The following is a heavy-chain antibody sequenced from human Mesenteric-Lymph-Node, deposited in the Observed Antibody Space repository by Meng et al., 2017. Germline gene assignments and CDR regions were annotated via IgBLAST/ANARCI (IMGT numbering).Heavy chain of an antibody. V-gene: IGHV3-23*01. CDR2: ISGSGGST. Sequence: VQVLGCGEALGQPGGSLRILCGDSGCTFRSYAMTWVRQAPGKGLDWFSSISGSGGSTYYAESVKGRFTISRDNSKNTLYLQMNSLRAEDTAVYHCARGEWFSDYWGQGTLVTVSS. CDR3: ARGEWFSDY. CDR1: GCTFRSYA. D-gene: IGHD3-3*01. J-gene: IGHJ4*02.